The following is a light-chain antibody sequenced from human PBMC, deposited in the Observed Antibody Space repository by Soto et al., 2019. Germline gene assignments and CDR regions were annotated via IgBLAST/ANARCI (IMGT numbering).Light chain of an antibody. V-gene: IGLV1-40*01. CDR2: GNI. CDR1: SSSIGAGYD. CDR3: QSYDSSLSTWV. J-gene: IGLJ3*02. Sequence: QSVLTQPPSVSGAPGQRVTISCTGSSSSIGAGYDVHWYQQLPGTAPKLLIDGNINRPSGVPDRFSGSKSGTSASLAITGLQAEDEADYYCQSYDSSLSTWVFGGGTKVTVL.